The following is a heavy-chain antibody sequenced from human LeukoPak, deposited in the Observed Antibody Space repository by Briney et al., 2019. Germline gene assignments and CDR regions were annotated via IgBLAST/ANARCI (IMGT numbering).Heavy chain of an antibody. D-gene: IGHD6-19*01. J-gene: IGHJ6*03. CDR3: TTDSLGWAENYYYYYIDV. Sequence: RWSLRLSCAASGFSFNNARTGCVRRGPGEGLGWGCRIKSKFGGGTSDYAAPVKGRFTISRDDSKNTLYLQINSLKTEDTAVYYCTTDSLGWAENYYYYYIDVWGKGTTVTVSS. CDR2: IKSKFGGGTS. CDR1: GFSFNNAR. V-gene: IGHV3-15*01.